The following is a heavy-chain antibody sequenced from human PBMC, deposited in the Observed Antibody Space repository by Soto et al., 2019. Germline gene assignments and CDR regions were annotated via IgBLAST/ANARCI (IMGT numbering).Heavy chain of an antibody. CDR2: INHSGST. D-gene: IGHD2-2*01. V-gene: IGHV4-34*01. J-gene: IGHJ4*02. CDR3: ARIVVPAAMKYFDY. Sequence: SETLSLTCAVYGGSFSGYYWSWIRQPPGKGLEWIGEINHSGSTNYNPSLKSRVTISVDTSKNQFSLKLSSVPAADTAVYYCARIVVPAAMKYFDYWGQGTLVTVSS. CDR1: GGSFSGYY.